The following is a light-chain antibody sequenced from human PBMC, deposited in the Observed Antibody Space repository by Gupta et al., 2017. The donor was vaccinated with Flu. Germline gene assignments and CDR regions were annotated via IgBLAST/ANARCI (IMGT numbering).Light chain of an antibody. J-gene: IGLJ3*02. CDR3: QSYDSSRRGSV. V-gene: IGLV1-40*01. Sequence: QSVLTQPPSVSGAPGQRGTSSCTGSSSNIGADYAVHWYQQLPGTAPKLLIYDNNNRPSGVPDRFSGSKSGTSASLAITGLQAEDEADYYCQSYDSSRRGSVFGGGTKVTVL. CDR2: DNN. CDR1: SSNIGADYA.